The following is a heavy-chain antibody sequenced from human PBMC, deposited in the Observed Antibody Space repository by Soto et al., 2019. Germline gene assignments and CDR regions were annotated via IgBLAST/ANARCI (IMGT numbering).Heavy chain of an antibody. CDR1: GDSISSDNYY. CDR2: IFNSGDT. J-gene: IGHJ4*02. Sequence: QVLLRESGPGLVEPSQTLSLTCSVSGDSISSDNYYWSWIRQPPGQCLESVAHIFNSGDTDYNPSRQGRLTMSVDTSRSHLSLKRSSVTGADSAVYFCARGDALTGYDLRRGDYLDYWGQGILVTVSS. CDR3: ARGDALTGYDLRRGDYLDY. D-gene: IGHD3-9*01. V-gene: IGHV4-30-4*01.